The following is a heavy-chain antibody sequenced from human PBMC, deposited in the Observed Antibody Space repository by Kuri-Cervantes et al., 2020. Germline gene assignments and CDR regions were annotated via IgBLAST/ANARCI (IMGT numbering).Heavy chain of an antibody. CDR3: AKGTGSGEYYYYGMDV. D-gene: IGHD3-10*01. CDR2: ISGSGGST. CDR1: GFTFSSCA. Sequence: GGSLRLSCAASGFTFSSCAMSWVRQAPGKGLEWVSAISGSGGSTYYADSVKGRFTISRDNSKNTLYLQMNSLRAEDTAVYYCAKGTGSGEYYYYGMDVWGQGTTVTVSS. J-gene: IGHJ6*02. V-gene: IGHV3-23*01.